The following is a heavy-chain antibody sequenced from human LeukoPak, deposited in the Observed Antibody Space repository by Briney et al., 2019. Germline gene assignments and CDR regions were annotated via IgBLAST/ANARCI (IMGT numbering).Heavy chain of an antibody. D-gene: IGHD3-10*01. V-gene: IGHV3-21*01. CDR3: ARIRQIRFGESDY. CDR1: GFTFSSYS. CDR2: ISSSSNYI. J-gene: IGHJ4*02. Sequence: KAGGSLRLSCAASGFTFSSYSMNWVRQAPGKGLEWVSSISSSSNYIYYADSVKGRFTISRDNAKNSLYLQMNSLRAEDTAVYYCARIRQIRFGESDYWAREPWSPSPQ.